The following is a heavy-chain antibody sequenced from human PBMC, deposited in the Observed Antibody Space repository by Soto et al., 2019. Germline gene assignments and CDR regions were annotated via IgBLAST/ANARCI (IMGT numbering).Heavy chain of an antibody. V-gene: IGHV4-30-2*01. CDR3: ARDYYDSSGYDAFDI. J-gene: IGHJ3*02. CDR1: GGSISSGGYS. D-gene: IGHD3-22*01. CDR2: IYHSGST. Sequence: TSETLSLTCAVSGGSISSGGYSWSWIRQPPGKGLEWIGYIYHSGSTYYNPSLKSRVTISVDRSKNQFSLKLSSVTAADTAVYYCARDYYDSSGYDAFDIWGQGTMVTVSS.